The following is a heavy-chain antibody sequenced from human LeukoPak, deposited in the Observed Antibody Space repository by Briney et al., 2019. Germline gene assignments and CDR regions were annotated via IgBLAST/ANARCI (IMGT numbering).Heavy chain of an antibody. D-gene: IGHD7-27*01. V-gene: IGHV3-23*01. CDR2: IIESGGGT. Sequence: GGSLRLSCAASGFTFSNYAMSWIRQAPGKGLEWVSGIIESGGGTHYADSVKGRFTISRDNSKNTLYLQMISLRAEDTVVYYCAKDYKVRSGEPPIDYWGQGTLVTVSS. CDR1: GFTFSNYA. J-gene: IGHJ4*02. CDR3: AKDYKVRSGEPPIDY.